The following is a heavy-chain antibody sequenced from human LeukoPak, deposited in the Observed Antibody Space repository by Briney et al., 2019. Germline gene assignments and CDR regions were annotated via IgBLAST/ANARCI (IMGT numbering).Heavy chain of an antibody. D-gene: IGHD6-13*01. Sequence: PGGSLRLSCAASGFTFSGFAMSWVRRTPGKGLEWVSGISGSGGSTYYADSVKGRFTISRDNSKNTLYLQMNSLRAEDTAVYYCAKDRGIAAAGTRFDPWGQGTLVTVSS. J-gene: IGHJ5*02. CDR2: ISGSGGST. V-gene: IGHV3-23*01. CDR3: AKDRGIAAAGTRFDP. CDR1: GFTFSGFA.